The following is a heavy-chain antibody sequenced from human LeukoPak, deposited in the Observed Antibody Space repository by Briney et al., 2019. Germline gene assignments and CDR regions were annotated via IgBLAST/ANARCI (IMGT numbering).Heavy chain of an antibody. CDR1: GLTGSHNY. CDR3: ARDQYGYTAN. D-gene: IGHD5-24*01. V-gene: IGHV3-53*01. Sequence: GGSLRLSCAASGLTGSHNYMSWVRQAPGKGLEWVSVIYSGGSTYYADSVKGRFTISRDNSKNTLYLQMNSLRAEDTAVYYCARDQYGYTANWGQGTLVTVSS. J-gene: IGHJ4*02. CDR2: IYSGGST.